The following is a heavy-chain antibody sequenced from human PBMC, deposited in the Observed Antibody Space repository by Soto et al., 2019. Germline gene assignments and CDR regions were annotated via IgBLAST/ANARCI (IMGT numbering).Heavy chain of an antibody. CDR2: IGTAGDT. CDR3: ARARHSGSWDY. CDR1: GFTFSSYD. D-gene: IGHD6-13*01. J-gene: IGHJ4*02. V-gene: IGHV3-13*04. Sequence: EVQLVESGGGLVQPGGSRRLSCEPPGFTFSSYDMPWVRQATGKGLEWVSAIGTAGDTYYPGSVKGRFTISRENAKNSLYLQMNRLRAGDTAVYYCARARHSGSWDYWGQGTLVTVSS.